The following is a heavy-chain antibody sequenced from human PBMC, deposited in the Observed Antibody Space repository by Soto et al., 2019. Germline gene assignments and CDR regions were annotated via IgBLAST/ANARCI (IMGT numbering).Heavy chain of an antibody. CDR2: IWYDGSHK. J-gene: IGHJ4*02. CDR1: GFTFSTYG. CDR3: ARAVGPFDY. V-gene: IGHV3-33*01. Sequence: GSLRLSCAASGFTFSTYGMHWVRQAPGMGLEWVAVIWYDGSHKDYADSVKGRFTISRDNSKNTLYLQMNSLRVEDTAVYYCARAVGPFDYWGQGTLVTVSS. D-gene: IGHD1-26*01.